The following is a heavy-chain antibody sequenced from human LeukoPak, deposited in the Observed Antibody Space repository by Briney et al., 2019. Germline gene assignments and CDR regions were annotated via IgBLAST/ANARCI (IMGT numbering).Heavy chain of an antibody. J-gene: IGHJ4*02. D-gene: IGHD1-26*01. V-gene: IGHV4-59*12. CDR1: GGSISSYY. CDR2: IYYSGST. CDR3: ARDYGGEWELQDPLDY. Sequence: SETLSLTCTVSGGSISSYYWSWIRQPPGKGLEWIGYIYYSGSTNYNPSLKSRVTISVDTSKNQFSLQLNSVTPEDTAVYYCARDYGGEWELQDPLDYWGQGTLVTVSS.